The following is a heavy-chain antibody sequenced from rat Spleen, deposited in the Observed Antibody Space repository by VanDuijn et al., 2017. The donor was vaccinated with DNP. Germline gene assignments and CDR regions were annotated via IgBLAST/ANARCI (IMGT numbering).Heavy chain of an antibody. J-gene: IGHJ3*01. D-gene: IGHD1-2*01. CDR2: ISYDGSSI. Sequence: EVQLVESGGGLVQPGRSLKLSCATSGFTFSDYYMAWVRQAPKKGLEWVASISYDGSSIYYGDSVKGRVTISRDDARSTLYLQMESLRSEDTATYYCARHEDSSSYIYGFPYWGQGTLVTVFS. CDR1: GFTFSDYY. V-gene: IGHV5-22*01. CDR3: ARHEDSSSYIYGFPY.